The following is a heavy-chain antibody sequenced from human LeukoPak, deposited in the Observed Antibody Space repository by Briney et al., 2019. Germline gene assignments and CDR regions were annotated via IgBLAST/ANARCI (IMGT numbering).Heavy chain of an antibody. CDR1: GDTFSSYA. D-gene: IGHD5-18*01. V-gene: IGHV1-69*04. J-gene: IGHJ4*02. CDR3: ARVLGYSYGPYYFDY. Sequence: ASLKVSCKASGDTFSSYAISWVRRAPGQGLERMGTTIPILGITHYAQRFQDRVTITPDKSTSTAYMELSSLRSEDTAVYDCARVLGYSYGPYYFDYWGQGTLVTVSS. CDR2: TIPILGIT.